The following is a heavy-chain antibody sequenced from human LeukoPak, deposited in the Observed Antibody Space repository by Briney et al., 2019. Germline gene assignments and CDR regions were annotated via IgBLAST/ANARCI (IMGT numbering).Heavy chain of an antibody. J-gene: IGHJ4*02. D-gene: IGHD6-6*01. CDR2: MKQDGSEK. Sequence: GGSLRLSCAASGFTFSRFWMSWVRQAPGKGLEWVANMKQDGSEKYYVDSVKGRFTISRDNAKNSLYLQMDGLRAEDTAVYFCARDHIAAGDYWAREPWSPSPQ. V-gene: IGHV3-7*05. CDR1: GFTFSRFW. CDR3: ARDHIAAGDY.